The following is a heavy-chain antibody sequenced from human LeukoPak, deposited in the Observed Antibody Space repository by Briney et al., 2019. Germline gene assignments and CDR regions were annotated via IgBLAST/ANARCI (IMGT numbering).Heavy chain of an antibody. CDR1: GFTFSSYW. Sequence: GGSLRLSCAASGFTFSSYWMSWVRQPPGKGLEWVSSIFPSGGEIHYADSVRGRFTISRDNSKSTLSLQMNSLRAEDTAVYYCARDNYNWNVDAFEIWGQGTMVTVSS. J-gene: IGHJ3*02. V-gene: IGHV3-23*01. D-gene: IGHD1-20*01. CDR2: IFPSGGEI. CDR3: ARDNYNWNVDAFEI.